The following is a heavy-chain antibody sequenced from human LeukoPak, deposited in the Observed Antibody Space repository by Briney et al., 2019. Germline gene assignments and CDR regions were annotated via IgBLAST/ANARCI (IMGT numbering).Heavy chain of an antibody. CDR1: GFTFSSYA. D-gene: IGHD3-9*01. J-gene: IGHJ4*02. CDR3: AKEPYYDILTGYYTGDY. Sequence: PGGSLRLSCAASGFTFSSYAMSWVRQAPGKGLEWVSAISGSGGSTYYADSVKGRFTISRDNSKNTLYLQMNSLRAEDTAVYYCAKEPYYDILTGYYTGDYWGQGTLVTVSS. CDR2: ISGSGGST. V-gene: IGHV3-23*01.